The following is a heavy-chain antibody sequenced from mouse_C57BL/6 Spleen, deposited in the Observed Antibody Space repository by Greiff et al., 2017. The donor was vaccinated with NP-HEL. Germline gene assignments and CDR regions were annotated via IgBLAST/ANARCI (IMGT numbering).Heavy chain of an antibody. Sequence: QVQLQQPGAELVMPGASVKLSCKASGYTFTSYWMHWVKQRPGQGLEWIGEIDPSDSYTNSNQKFKGKSTLTVDKSSSTAYMQLSSLTSEDSAVYYCARDDYGFAYWGQGTLVTVSA. CDR3: ARDDYGFAY. CDR1: GYTFTSYW. CDR2: IDPSDSYT. J-gene: IGHJ3*01. V-gene: IGHV1-69*01. D-gene: IGHD2-4*01.